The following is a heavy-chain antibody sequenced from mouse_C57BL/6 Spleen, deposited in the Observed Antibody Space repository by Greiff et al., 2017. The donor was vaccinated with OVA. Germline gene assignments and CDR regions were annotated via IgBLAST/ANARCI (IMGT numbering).Heavy chain of an antibody. D-gene: IGHD1-1*01. J-gene: IGHJ2*01. CDR3: TIYYGSSYFDC. Sequence: VQLQQSGAELVRPGASVKLSCTASGFNITDYYMHWVKQRPEQGLEWIGRIDPEDGDTEYAPKFQGKATMTADTSSNTAYLQLSSLTSEDTAVYYCTIYYGSSYFDCWGQGTTLTVSS. V-gene: IGHV14-1*01. CDR1: GFNITDYY. CDR2: IDPEDGDT.